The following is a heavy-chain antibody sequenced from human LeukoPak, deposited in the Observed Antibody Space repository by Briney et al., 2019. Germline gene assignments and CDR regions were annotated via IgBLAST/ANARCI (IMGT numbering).Heavy chain of an antibody. J-gene: IGHJ4*02. CDR1: GFTFSTYA. CDR3: AKDDLGFGKLGY. D-gene: IGHD3-10*01. Sequence: GGSLRLSCAASGFTFSTYAMSWVRRAPGKGLEWVSGIRGSGGATYYADSVKGRSTISRDNSKNTLYVQMNSLRAEDTDVYYCAKDDLGFGKLGYWGQGTLVTVSS. V-gene: IGHV3-23*01. CDR2: IRGSGGAT.